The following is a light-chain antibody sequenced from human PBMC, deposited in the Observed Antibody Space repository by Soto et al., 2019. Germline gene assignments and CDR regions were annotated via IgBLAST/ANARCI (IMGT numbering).Light chain of an antibody. V-gene: IGKV4-1*01. CDR3: QQYYNTPLT. CDR1: QSVLHSSNNKNY. Sequence: DIVMTQSPDFLAVSLGERATINCKSSQSVLHSSNNKNYLAWYQQKPGQPPKLLIYWASTRESGVPDRISGSGSGTDFTLTISSLQAEDVAVYFCQQYYNTPLTFGGGTKVEIK. J-gene: IGKJ4*01. CDR2: WAS.